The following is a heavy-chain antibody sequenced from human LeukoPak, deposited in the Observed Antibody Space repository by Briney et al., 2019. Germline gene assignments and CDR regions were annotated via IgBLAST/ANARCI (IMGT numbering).Heavy chain of an antibody. J-gene: IGHJ4*02. CDR2: VHLNGAT. V-gene: IGHV4-4*02. D-gene: IGHD1-26*01. CDR1: GGSITTTNW. CDR3: TRESGAFSPFGF. Sequence: YPSGTLSLTCAVSGGSITTTNWWSWVRQPPGKGLEWIGEVHLNGATNYNPSLESRFSMSIDKSNNHLSLEVTSVTAADTAMYYCTRESGAFSPFGFWGQGTLVTVSS.